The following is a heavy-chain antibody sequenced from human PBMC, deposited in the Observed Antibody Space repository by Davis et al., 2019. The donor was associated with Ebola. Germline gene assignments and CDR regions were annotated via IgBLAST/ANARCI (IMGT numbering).Heavy chain of an antibody. CDR2: ISGSGGST. CDR3: ASLPTSGSNYGYAMDV. V-gene: IGHV3-23*01. CDR1: GFTFSSYA. J-gene: IGHJ6*02. Sequence: GESLKISCAASGFTFSSYAMSWVRQAPGKGLEWVSAISGSGGSTYYADSVKGRFTISRDNAKNSLYLQMNSLRDEDTAVYYCASLPTSGSNYGYAMDVWGQGTTVTVSS. D-gene: IGHD5-18*01.